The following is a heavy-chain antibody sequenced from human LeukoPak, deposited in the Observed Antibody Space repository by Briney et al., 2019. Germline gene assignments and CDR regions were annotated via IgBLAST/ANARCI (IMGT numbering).Heavy chain of an antibody. CDR3: AKADDFRTGDAFDI. CDR1: GFTFSSYD. D-gene: IGHD3/OR15-3a*01. CDR2: IGTAGDT. V-gene: IGHV3-13*01. Sequence: GGSLRLSCAASGFTFSSYDMHWVRQATGKGLEWVSAIGTAGDTYYPGSVKGRFTISRENAKNSLYLQMNSLSAGDTAVYYCAKADDFRTGDAFDIWGQGTMVTVSS. J-gene: IGHJ3*02.